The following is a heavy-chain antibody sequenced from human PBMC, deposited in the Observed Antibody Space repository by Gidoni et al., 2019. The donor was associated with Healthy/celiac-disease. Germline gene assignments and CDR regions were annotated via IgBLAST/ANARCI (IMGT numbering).Heavy chain of an antibody. CDR1: GGSISSYY. J-gene: IGHJ4*02. CDR3: ARAGTYYYDSSGYSTPWYFDY. Sequence: QVQLQESGPGLVKPSETLSLTCTVSGGSISSYYWSWIRQPPGKGLEWIGYIYYSWSPNYNPSLKSRVTIAVDTSKNQFSLKLSSVTAADTAVYYCARAGTYYYDSSGYSTPWYFDYWGQGTLVTVSS. V-gene: IGHV4-59*01. CDR2: IYYSWSP. D-gene: IGHD3-22*01.